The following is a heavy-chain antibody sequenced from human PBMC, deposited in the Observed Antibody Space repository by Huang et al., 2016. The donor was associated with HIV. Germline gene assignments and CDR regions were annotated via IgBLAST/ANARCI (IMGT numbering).Heavy chain of an antibody. Sequence: QVQLVESGGGVVQPGRSLRLSCAASGFTFRQYAMHWVRQGLGKGLEWVALISYDGSEKYFGESVKGRVTMARDNSKNMLYLQMNSLRPDDAAMYYCVKDSPGVITIFGGDVWGQWTTVTVSS. CDR3: VKDSPGVITIFGGDV. V-gene: IGHV3-30*18. J-gene: IGHJ6*02. CDR1: GFTFRQYA. D-gene: IGHD3-3*01. CDR2: ISYDGSEK.